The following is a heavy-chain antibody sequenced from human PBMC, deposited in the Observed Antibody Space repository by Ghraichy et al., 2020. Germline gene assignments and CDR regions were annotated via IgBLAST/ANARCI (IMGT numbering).Heavy chain of an antibody. J-gene: IGHJ4*02. Sequence: GGSLRLACAASGFSFNSYAMHWVRQAPGKGLEWVAVISHDGRFEHYADSVKGRFTMSRDNSENTVFLQMKSLRPEDTAVYYCARARGFSSVWGADYWGQGTLVTVSS. CDR2: ISHDGRFE. CDR3: ARARGFSSVWGADY. CDR1: GFSFNSYA. V-gene: IGHV3-30*04. D-gene: IGHD5/OR15-5a*01.